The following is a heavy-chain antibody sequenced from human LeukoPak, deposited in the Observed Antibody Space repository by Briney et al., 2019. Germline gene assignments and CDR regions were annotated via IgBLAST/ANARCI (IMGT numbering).Heavy chain of an antibody. CDR1: GGSISSSSYY. CDR2: IYYSGST. V-gene: IGHV4-39*02. J-gene: IGHJ4*02. CDR3: AREGRFLEWLSNY. D-gene: IGHD3-3*01. Sequence: PSETLSLTCTVSGGSISSSSYYWGWIRQPPGKGLEWIGSIYYSGSTYYNPSLKSRVTISVDTSKNQFSLKLSSVTAADTAVYYCAREGRFLEWLSNYWGPGTLVTVSS.